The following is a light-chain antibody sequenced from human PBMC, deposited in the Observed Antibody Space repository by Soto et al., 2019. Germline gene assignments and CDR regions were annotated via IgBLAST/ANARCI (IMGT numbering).Light chain of an antibody. J-gene: IGKJ1*01. CDR3: QQYNSYPWT. CDR2: DVS. Sequence: IQLAQSPSTLSASIRDRVVITCRASEGLXSWFGWYQQKPGKAPKILXDDVSSLERGVPSRFSGSGSATEFTLTISSLHPDDFATYYCQQYNSYPWTFGQGTKVDIK. CDR1: EGLXSW. V-gene: IGKV1-5*01.